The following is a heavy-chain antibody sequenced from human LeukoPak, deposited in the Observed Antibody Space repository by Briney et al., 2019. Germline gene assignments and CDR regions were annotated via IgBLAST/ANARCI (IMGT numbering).Heavy chain of an antibody. J-gene: IGHJ4*02. Sequence: GGSLRLSCAASGLTFDDYAMQWVRQAPGRGLEWDSGISWNSGSIGYADSVKGRLTISRDNATNSMYQQMNSLRGEDTALYYCAKAGGGVVRGNYYFDYWGQGTLVTVSS. CDR3: AKAGGGVVRGNYYFDY. CDR2: ISWNSGSI. CDR1: GLTFDDYA. V-gene: IGHV3-9*01. D-gene: IGHD3-3*01.